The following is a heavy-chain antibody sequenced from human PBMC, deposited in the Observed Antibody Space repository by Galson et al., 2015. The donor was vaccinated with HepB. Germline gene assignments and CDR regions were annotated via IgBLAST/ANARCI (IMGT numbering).Heavy chain of an antibody. V-gene: IGHV3-33*01. Sequence: SLRLSCAASGFTFSNYGMHWVRQAPGTGLEWVAVIWYDGNYKYYANSVKGRFTISRDNSKNTLYLQMNSLRAEDSAVYYCATGGYNDFWRGAFDIWGQGTMVTVSS. CDR2: IWYDGNYK. D-gene: IGHD3-3*01. CDR1: GFTFSNYG. CDR3: ATGGYNDFWRGAFDI. J-gene: IGHJ3*02.